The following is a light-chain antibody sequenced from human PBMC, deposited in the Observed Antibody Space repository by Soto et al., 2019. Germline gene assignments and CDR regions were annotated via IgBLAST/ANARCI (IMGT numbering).Light chain of an antibody. Sequence: QSALTQPPSASGSPGQSVTISCTGTSSDVGYYNYVSWYQQHAGKAPKLMIFEVSKRPSGVPDRFSGSKSGNTASLTVSGLQAEYEADYYCSSYAGSNNLVFGGGTKLTVL. CDR2: EVS. CDR1: SSDVGYYNY. J-gene: IGLJ3*02. CDR3: SSYAGSNNLV. V-gene: IGLV2-8*01.